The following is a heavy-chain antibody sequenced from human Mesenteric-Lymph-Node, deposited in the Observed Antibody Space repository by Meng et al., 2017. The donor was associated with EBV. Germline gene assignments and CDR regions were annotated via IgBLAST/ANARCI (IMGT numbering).Heavy chain of an antibody. J-gene: IGHJ4*02. D-gene: IGHD6-13*01. Sequence: QVPLVHTGAGVKKPGASVKGSCKASGYTLTTYYMHWVRQAPGQGLEWMGKIDPSGGSTTYTQKFRGRLTLTRDTSTSTVYMELSSLRSEDTAVYYCAREAGYSTNWPCDYWGQGTLVTVSS. CDR2: IDPSGGST. V-gene: IGHV1-46*01. CDR3: AREAGYSTNWPCDY. CDR1: GYTLTTYY.